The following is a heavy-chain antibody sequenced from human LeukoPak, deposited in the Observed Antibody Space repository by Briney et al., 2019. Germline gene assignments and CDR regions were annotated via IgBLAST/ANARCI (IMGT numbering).Heavy chain of an antibody. Sequence: GGSQRLSCAASGFTFSSYAMSWVRQAPGKGLEWVSAISGSGGSTYYADSVKGRFTISRDNSKNTLYLQMNSLRAEDTAVYYCAKDRGYCSSTSCYYYYYMDVWGKGTTVTVSS. CDR3: AKDRGYCSSTSCYYYYYMDV. CDR1: GFTFSSYA. J-gene: IGHJ6*03. V-gene: IGHV3-23*01. D-gene: IGHD2-2*01. CDR2: ISGSGGST.